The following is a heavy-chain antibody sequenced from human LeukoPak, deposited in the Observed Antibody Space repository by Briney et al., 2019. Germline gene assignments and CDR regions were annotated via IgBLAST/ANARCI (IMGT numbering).Heavy chain of an antibody. CDR3: ASDSGHAFYF. J-gene: IGHJ3*01. D-gene: IGHD3-10*01. V-gene: IGHV3-30*03. CDR2: ISYDGSNK. Sequence: GGSLRLSCAASGFTFSSYGMHWVRQAPGKGLEWVAVISYDGSNKYYADSVKGRFTISRDNAKNTVHLQMNSLRAEDSAVYYCASDSGHAFYFWGQGTMVTVSS. CDR1: GFTFSSYG.